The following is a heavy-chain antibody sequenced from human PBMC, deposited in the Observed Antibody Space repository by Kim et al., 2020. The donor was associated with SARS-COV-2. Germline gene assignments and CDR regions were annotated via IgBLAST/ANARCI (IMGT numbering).Heavy chain of an antibody. Sequence: ASVKVSCKAFGYTFSKYGLNWVRQAPGQGLEWMGWIDTNTGTPAYAQGFRGRFVFSFDTSVSTAYLQISSLKAEDTAVYYCAREDGIPGAIKTNWLDPWGQGTLVTVSS. CDR3: AREDGIPGAIKTNWLDP. CDR2: IDTNTGTP. V-gene: IGHV7-4-1*02. CDR1: GYTFSKYG. D-gene: IGHD2-2*02. J-gene: IGHJ5*02.